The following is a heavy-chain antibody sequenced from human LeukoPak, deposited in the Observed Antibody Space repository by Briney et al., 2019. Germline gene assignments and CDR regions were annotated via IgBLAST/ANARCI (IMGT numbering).Heavy chain of an antibody. CDR2: IFSSGST. V-gene: IGHV4-59*08. J-gene: IGHJ4*02. D-gene: IGHD3-22*01. Sequence: PSETLSLTCTVSGGSISGYYWSWIRQSPGRGLEWIGYIFSSGSTNYNPSLKSRVTISEDTSVNQFSLKLSSVTAADTAVYYCARHYYDRSDSYSFDYWGQGTLVTVSS. CDR3: ARHYYDRSDSYSFDY. CDR1: GGSISGYY.